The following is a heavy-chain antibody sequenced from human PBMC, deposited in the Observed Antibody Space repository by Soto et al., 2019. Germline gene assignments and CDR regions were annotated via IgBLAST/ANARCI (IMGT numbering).Heavy chain of an antibody. CDR1: GGSISRGGYY. D-gene: IGHD1-1*01. J-gene: IGHJ4*02. CDR3: ARDRVREPFYY. Sequence: SETLSLTCTVSGGSISRGGYYWSWIRQHPGKGLEWIGYIYYSGSTYYNPSLKSRVTISVDTSKNQFSLKLSSVTAADTAVYYCARDRVREPFYYWGQGTLVTVSS. CDR2: IYYSGST. V-gene: IGHV4-31*03.